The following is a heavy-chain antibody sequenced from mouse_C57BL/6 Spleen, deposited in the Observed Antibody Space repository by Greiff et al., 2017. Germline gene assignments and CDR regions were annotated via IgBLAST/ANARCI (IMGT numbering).Heavy chain of an antibody. Sequence: QQSHGKSLEWIGDINPNNGGTSYNQKFKGKATLTVDKSSSTAYMELRSLTSEDSAVYYCAREATTAFDYWGQGTTLTVSS. D-gene: IGHD1-2*01. J-gene: IGHJ2*01. CDR3: AREATTAFDY. V-gene: IGHV1-26*01. CDR2: INPNNGGT.